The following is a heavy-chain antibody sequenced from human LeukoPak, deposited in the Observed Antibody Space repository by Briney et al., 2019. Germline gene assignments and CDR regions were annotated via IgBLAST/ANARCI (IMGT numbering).Heavy chain of an antibody. Sequence: SQTLSLTCAISGDSVSRNSAAWTWIRQSPSRGLEWLGRTYYRSKWYNDYAVSVKSRITINPDTSKNQFSLQLNSVTPEDTAVYYCARGGTNYYYGMDVWGQGTTVTVSS. CDR1: GDSVSRNSAA. CDR3: ARGGTNYYYGMDV. D-gene: IGHD2-15*01. J-gene: IGHJ6*02. V-gene: IGHV6-1*01. CDR2: TYYRSKWYN.